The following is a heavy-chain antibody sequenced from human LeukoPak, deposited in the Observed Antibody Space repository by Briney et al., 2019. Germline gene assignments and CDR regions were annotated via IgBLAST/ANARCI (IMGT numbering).Heavy chain of an antibody. Sequence: ASVKVSCKASGYTFSSNAITWVRQATGQGLEWMGWMNPNSGNTGYAQKFQGRVTMTRTTSINTAYMELSSLRSDDTAVYYCARESGLYGSGSRYWGQGPLVTVSS. J-gene: IGHJ4*02. V-gene: IGHV1-8*02. CDR1: GYTFSSNA. CDR2: MNPNSGNT. D-gene: IGHD3-10*01. CDR3: ARESGLYGSGSRY.